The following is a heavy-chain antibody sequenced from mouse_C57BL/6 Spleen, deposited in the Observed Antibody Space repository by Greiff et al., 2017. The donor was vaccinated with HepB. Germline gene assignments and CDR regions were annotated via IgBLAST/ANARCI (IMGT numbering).Heavy chain of an antibody. Sequence: QVQLQQPGAELVKPGASVKLSCKASGYTFTSYWMHWVKQRPGQGLEWIGMIHPNSGSTNYNEKFKSKATLTVDKSSSTAYMQLSSLTSEDSAVYYCARWTNWDVTFAYWGQGTLVTVSA. CDR3: ARWTNWDVTFAY. V-gene: IGHV1-64*01. J-gene: IGHJ3*01. D-gene: IGHD4-1*01. CDR1: GYTFTSYW. CDR2: IHPNSGST.